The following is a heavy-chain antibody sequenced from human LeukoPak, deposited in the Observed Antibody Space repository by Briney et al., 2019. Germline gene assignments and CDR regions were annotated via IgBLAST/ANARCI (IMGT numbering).Heavy chain of an antibody. Sequence: PGGSLRLSCAASGFTFSSCHMNWVRQAPGKGLEWVSYISSNSGTMYYADSVKGRFTISRDNAKNSLFLQMNSLRAEDTAVYYCAKEVGMYGTPTLDFWGQGTVVTVSS. D-gene: IGHD1/OR15-1a*01. V-gene: IGHV3-48*01. CDR3: AKEVGMYGTPTLDF. CDR1: GFTFSSCH. CDR2: ISSNSGTM. J-gene: IGHJ4*02.